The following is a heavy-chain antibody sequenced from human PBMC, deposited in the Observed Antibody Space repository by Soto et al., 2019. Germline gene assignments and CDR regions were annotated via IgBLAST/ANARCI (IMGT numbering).Heavy chain of an antibody. CDR1: GYTFTSYG. CDR3: ARKKDCGGDCSYFDY. J-gene: IGHJ4*02. CDR2: ISAYNGNT. V-gene: IGHV1-18*04. D-gene: IGHD2-21*02. Sequence: QVQLVQSGAEVKKPGASVKVSCKASGYTFTSYGISWVRQAPGQGLEWMGWISAYNGNTNYAQKLQGRATMTTDTSTSTAYMELRSLRSDDTAVYYCARKKDCGGDCSYFDYWGQGTLVTVSS.